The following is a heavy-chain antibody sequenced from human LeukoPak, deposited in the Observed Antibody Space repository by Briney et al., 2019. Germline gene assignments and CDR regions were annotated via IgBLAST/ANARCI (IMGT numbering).Heavy chain of an antibody. CDR2: INPNSGGT. J-gene: IGHJ6*03. CDR3: ARFDGNYYYYMGV. D-gene: IGHD3-9*01. V-gene: IGHV1-2*06. Sequence: HRASVKVSCKASGYTFTGYYMHWVRQAPGQGLEWMGRINPNSGGTNYAQKFQGRVTMTRDTSISTAYMELSRLRSDDTAVYYCARFDGNYYYYMGVWGKGTTVTVSS. CDR1: GYTFTGYY.